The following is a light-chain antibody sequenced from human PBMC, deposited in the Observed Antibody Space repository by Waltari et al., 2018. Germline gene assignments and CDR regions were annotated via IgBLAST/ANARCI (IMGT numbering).Light chain of an antibody. CDR1: QSLLYSDGKTY. CDR2: EVS. CDR3: VQGKDFPGT. V-gene: IGKV2-29*01. Sequence: LSLSVTPGQPASMSCKSSQSLLYSDGKTYLYWYVQKTGQSPQLLIYEVSSRFSGVPDRFSGSGSGTNFTLKISRVEAEDVGVYYCVQGKDFPGTFGQGTKVEIK. J-gene: IGKJ1*01.